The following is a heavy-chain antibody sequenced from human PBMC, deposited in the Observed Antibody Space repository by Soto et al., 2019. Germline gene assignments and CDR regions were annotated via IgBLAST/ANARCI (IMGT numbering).Heavy chain of an antibody. D-gene: IGHD3-22*01. V-gene: IGHV3-23*01. Sequence: EVQLLESGGGLVQPGGSLRLSCAASGFTYSSQVMSWVRQAPGKGLEWVSAISGSGYNTYYADSVKGRFTISRDNSKNMLYLQMNSLRAEDTAVYFCAKPKLHVSTRWGFDSWGQGTVVIVSS. CDR2: ISGSGYNT. CDR1: GFTYSSQV. J-gene: IGHJ4*02. CDR3: AKPKLHVSTRWGFDS.